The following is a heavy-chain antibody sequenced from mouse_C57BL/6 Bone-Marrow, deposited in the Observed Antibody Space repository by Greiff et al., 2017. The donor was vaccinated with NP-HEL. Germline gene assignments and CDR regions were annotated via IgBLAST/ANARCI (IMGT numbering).Heavy chain of an antibody. CDR2: ISSKSNNYAT. Sequence: EVNVVESGGGLVQPKGSLKLSCAASGFSFNTYAMNWVRQAPGKGLEWVARISSKSNNYATYYADSVKVRFTISRDDSESILYLHMNNLKTEDTAMYYWVIEVLLIADYAMDYWGQGTSVTVSS. CDR3: VIEVLLIADYAMDY. V-gene: IGHV10-1*01. D-gene: IGHD2-10*01. CDR1: GFSFNTYA. J-gene: IGHJ4*01.